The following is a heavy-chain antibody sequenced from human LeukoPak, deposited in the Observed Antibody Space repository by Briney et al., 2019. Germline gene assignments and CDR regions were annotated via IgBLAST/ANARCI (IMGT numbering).Heavy chain of an antibody. Sequence: PGGSLRLSCAPSGFTFNIYRISCERHSPGEGGEWVTNIKQDESDKYYMNSVRGLVTISRDNPKNSLCPQINSVRAERPAVYYRARVVGEYLDLWGRGTLLTVSS. CDR3: ARVVGEYLDL. CDR2: IKQDESDK. CDR1: GFTFNIYR. V-gene: IGHV3-7*01. J-gene: IGHJ2*01. D-gene: IGHD6-6*01.